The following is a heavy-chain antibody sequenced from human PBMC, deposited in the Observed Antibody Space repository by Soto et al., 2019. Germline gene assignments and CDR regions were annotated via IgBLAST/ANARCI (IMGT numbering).Heavy chain of an antibody. Sequence: ASVKVSCKASGYTFTSYGISWVRQAPGQGLKWMGWISAYNGNTNYAQKLQGRVTMTTDTSTSTAYMELRSLRSDDTAVYYCARDYGVELDIVVVVAATSYYYYGMDVWGQGTTVTVSS. V-gene: IGHV1-18*04. D-gene: IGHD2-15*01. CDR1: GYTFTSYG. CDR2: ISAYNGNT. CDR3: ARDYGVELDIVVVVAATSYYYYGMDV. J-gene: IGHJ6*02.